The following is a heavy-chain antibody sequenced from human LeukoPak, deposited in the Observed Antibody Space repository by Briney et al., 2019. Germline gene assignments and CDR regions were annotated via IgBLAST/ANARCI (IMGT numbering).Heavy chain of an antibody. V-gene: IGHV4-59*01. J-gene: IGHJ6*02. Sequence: SETLSLTCTVSGGSISSYYWSWIRQPPGKGLEWIGYIYYSGSTNYNPSLKSRVTISVDTSKNQFSLKLSSVTAAGTAVYYCARVKYQRYYYGMDVWGQGTTVTVSS. CDR2: IYYSGST. D-gene: IGHD2-2*01. CDR1: GGSISSYY. CDR3: ARVKYQRYYYGMDV.